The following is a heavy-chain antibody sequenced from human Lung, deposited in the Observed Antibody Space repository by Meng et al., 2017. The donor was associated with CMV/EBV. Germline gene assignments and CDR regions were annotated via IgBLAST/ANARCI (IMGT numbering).Heavy chain of an antibody. J-gene: IGHJ5*02. D-gene: IGHD3-22*01. Sequence: SXTLSLXCTVSGGSISSYYWSWIRQPPGKGLEWIGSIYYSGSTYYNPSLKSRVTISVDTSKNQFSLKLSSVTAADTAVYYCARQSPAQYYYDSSGFHNWFDPWXQGTXVTVSS. CDR2: IYYSGST. V-gene: IGHV4-59*05. CDR3: ARQSPAQYYYDSSGFHNWFDP. CDR1: GGSISSYY.